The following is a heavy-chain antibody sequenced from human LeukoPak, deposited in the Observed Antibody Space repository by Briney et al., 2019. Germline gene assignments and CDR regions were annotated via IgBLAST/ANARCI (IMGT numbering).Heavy chain of an antibody. D-gene: IGHD4-17*01. CDR2: IYYSGST. Sequence: PSETLSLTCTVSGGSISSYYWSWIRQPPGKGLEWIGYIYYSGSTNYNPSLKSRVTISVGTSRNQFSLKLSSVTAADTAVYYWARDRPRLRSIAHGNAFDIWGQGTMVTVSS. CDR3: ARDRPRLRSIAHGNAFDI. CDR1: GGSISSYY. V-gene: IGHV4-59*01. J-gene: IGHJ3*02.